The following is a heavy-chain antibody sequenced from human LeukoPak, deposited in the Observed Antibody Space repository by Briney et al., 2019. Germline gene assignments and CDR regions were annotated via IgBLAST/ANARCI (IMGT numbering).Heavy chain of an antibody. J-gene: IGHJ4*02. Sequence: PGGSLRLSCVGSGFSFSDYSMAWVRQAPGKGPEWVSVINDRGGYTVYADSVRGRFSISRDNSDNTLYLHMNSLRAEDTAVYYCARERDRGIEVVDHFDYWGQGTLVTVSS. V-gene: IGHV3-23*01. D-gene: IGHD6-19*01. CDR1: GFSFSDYS. CDR3: ARERDRGIEVVDHFDY. CDR2: INDRGGYT.